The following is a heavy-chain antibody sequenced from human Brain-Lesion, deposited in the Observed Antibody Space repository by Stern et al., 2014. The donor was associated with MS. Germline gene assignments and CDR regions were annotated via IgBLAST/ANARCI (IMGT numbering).Heavy chain of an antibody. CDR3: TTIGYSASRSVFFDF. CDR2: VKSRGDGGTS. CDR1: GFTFSNVW. D-gene: IGHD5-18*01. J-gene: IGHJ4*02. V-gene: IGHV3-15*05. Sequence: VQLVESGGGLVKPGGSLRLSCAGSGFTFSNVWMNWVRQAPGKGLEWVARVKSRGDGGTSDYGAPVKGRFTISRDDSKNTLYLQIDNLRAEDTAVYYCTTIGYSASRSVFFDFWGQGTLVTVSS.